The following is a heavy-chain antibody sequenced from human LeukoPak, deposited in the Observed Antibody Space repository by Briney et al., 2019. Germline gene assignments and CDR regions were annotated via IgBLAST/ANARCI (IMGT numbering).Heavy chain of an antibody. D-gene: IGHD3-10*01. CDR2: INPNSGGT. J-gene: IGHJ4*02. CDR1: GYTFTGYY. CDR3: AREMGFGELLFDY. Sequence: ASVKVSCKASGYTFTGYYMHWVRQAPGQGFEWMGWINPNSGGTNYAQKFQGRVSMTRGTSISTLQMELSSLRSDDTAVYYCAREMGFGELLFDYWGQGTLVTVSS. V-gene: IGHV1-2*02.